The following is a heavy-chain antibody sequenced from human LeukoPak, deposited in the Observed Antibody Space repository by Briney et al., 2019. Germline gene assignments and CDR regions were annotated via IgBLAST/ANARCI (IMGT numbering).Heavy chain of an antibody. Sequence: PGGSLRLSCAASGITFSRYSMNWVRQAPGKGLEWVSSISISSNYIYYADSVKGRFTISRDNAKNSLYLQMDSLRAEDTAVYYCARESSGWYPGFDYWGQGALVTVSS. CDR1: GITFSRYS. CDR3: ARESSGWYPGFDY. D-gene: IGHD6-19*01. CDR2: ISISSNYI. J-gene: IGHJ4*02. V-gene: IGHV3-21*01.